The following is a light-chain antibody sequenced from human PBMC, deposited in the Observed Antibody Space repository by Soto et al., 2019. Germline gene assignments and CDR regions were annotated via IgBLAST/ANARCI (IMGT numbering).Light chain of an antibody. J-gene: IGLJ3*02. Sequence: QSVLTQPPSASGTPGQRVTISCSGSSSNIGSNYVYWYQQLPGTAPKLLIYRNNQRPSGVPDRFSGSKSGTSASLAISGLRSEDEDDYYCAAWDDSLSAPWVFGGGTKLTVL. V-gene: IGLV1-47*01. CDR1: SSNIGSNY. CDR3: AAWDDSLSAPWV. CDR2: RNN.